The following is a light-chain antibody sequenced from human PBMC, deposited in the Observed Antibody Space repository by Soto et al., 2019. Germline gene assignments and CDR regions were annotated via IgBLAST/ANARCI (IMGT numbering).Light chain of an antibody. CDR3: LLSYSGTNGV. Sequence: QAVVTQEPSLTVSPGGTVTLTCGSSTGAVTSGNYPYWFQKKPGQAPRTLIYDTTNKQSWTPARFSGSLLGGKAALTLAGVQTDDEADYYCLLSYSGTNGVFGGGTKLTVL. CDR2: DTT. J-gene: IGLJ3*02. CDR1: TGAVTSGNY. V-gene: IGLV7-46*01.